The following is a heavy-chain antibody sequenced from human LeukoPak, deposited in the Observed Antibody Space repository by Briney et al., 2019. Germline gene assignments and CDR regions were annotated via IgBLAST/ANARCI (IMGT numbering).Heavy chain of an antibody. CDR2: ISSSSSYI. D-gene: IGHD3-22*01. CDR3: ARDLSRQYYDSRGYPDY. J-gene: IGHJ4*02. CDR1: GFTFSSYS. V-gene: IGHV3-21*01. Sequence: KAGGSLRLSCAASGFTFSSYSMNWVRQAPGKGLEWVSSISSSSSYIYYADSVKGRFTISRDNAKNSLYLQMNSLRAEDTAVYYCARDLSRQYYDSRGYPDYWGQGTLVTVSS.